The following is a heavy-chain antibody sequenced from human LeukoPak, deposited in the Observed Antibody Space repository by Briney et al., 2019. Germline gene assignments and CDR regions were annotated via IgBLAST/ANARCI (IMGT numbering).Heavy chain of an antibody. J-gene: IGHJ5*02. CDR3: AKALVGTLRGFDP. D-gene: IGHD1-1*01. CDR1: GFTFSSYS. Sequence: PGRSLRLSCAASGFTFSSYSMNWVRQAPGKGLEWVSGINHHGHTFYADSVKGRFTISRDNSKNTLYLQMNSLRAEDTAVYYCAKALVGTLRGFDPWGQGTLVTVSS. V-gene: IGHV3-23*01. CDR2: INHHGHT.